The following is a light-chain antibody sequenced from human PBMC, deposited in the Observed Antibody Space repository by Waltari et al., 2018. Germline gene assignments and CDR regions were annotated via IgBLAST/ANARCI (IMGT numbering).Light chain of an antibody. CDR1: QSVSSY. CDR3: HQYYSTPWT. Sequence: EIVLTQSPASLSLSPGERATLSCRASQSVSSYFARYQQKPGQSPRLLIYGASYRATGIPARFSGSGSGTDFTLTISGLEPEDFAVYYCHQYYSTPWTFGQGTKVEIK. V-gene: IGKV3-11*01. J-gene: IGKJ1*01. CDR2: GAS.